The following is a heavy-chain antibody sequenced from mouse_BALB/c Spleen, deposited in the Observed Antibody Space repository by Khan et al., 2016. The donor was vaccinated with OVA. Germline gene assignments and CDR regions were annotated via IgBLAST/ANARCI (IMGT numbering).Heavy chain of an antibody. CDR2: IYPGDGNT. V-gene: IGHV1-80*01. CDR3: ARSGYDYFAY. J-gene: IGHJ3*01. D-gene: IGHD2-14*01. CDR1: GYAFSNYL. Sequence: VQLQQSGAELVRPGSSVKISCKASGYAFSNYLMNWVKQGPGQGLEWIGQIYPGDGNTNYNGKFEDKATLTADKSSSTAYMQLSSLTSEDSAVYFCARSGYDYFAYWGQGTLVTVSA.